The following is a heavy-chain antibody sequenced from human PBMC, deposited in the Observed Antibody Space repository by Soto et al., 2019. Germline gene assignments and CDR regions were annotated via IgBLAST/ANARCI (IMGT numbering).Heavy chain of an antibody. CDR1: GGTFSSYA. Sequence: ASVKVSCMASGGTFSSYAISWVRQAPGQGLEWMGGIIPIFGTANYAQKFQGRVTITADESTSTAYMELSSLRSEDTAVYYCAGCHLGYCSGGSCYGYYYYYYGMDVWGQGTTVTVCS. D-gene: IGHD2-15*01. J-gene: IGHJ6*02. CDR2: IIPIFGTA. V-gene: IGHV1-69*13. CDR3: AGCHLGYCSGGSCYGYYYYYYGMDV.